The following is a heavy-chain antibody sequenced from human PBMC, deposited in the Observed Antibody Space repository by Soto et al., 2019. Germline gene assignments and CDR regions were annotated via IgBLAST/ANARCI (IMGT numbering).Heavy chain of an antibody. J-gene: IGHJ4*02. V-gene: IGHV4-34*01. CDR2: INHSGST. Sequence: SFTCAVSGGSISGYYWSWIRQPPGKGLEWIGEINHSGSTNYNPSLKSRVTISVDTSKNQFSLKLSSVTAADTAVYYCARVDEYSSSSSHLDYWGQGTLVTVSS. CDR3: ARVDEYSSSSSHLDY. D-gene: IGHD6-6*01. CDR1: GGSISGYY.